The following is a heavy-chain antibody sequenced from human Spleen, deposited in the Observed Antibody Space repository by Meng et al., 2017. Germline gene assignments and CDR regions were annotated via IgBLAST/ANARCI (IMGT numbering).Heavy chain of an antibody. CDR2: IHYSGSP. Sequence: QVKLEQSGPGLVNPSQTLSLTCTVSGGPISSGGHHWSWIRQHPGMGLEYIEDIHYSGSPYYNPSLKSPVTISVDTSKNQFSLKLSSVTAADTATYYCAGVDVDTGVPSWGQGTLVTVSS. CDR3: AGVDVDTGVPS. D-gene: IGHD5-18*01. V-gene: IGHV4-31*01. J-gene: IGHJ5*02. CDR1: GGPISSGGHH.